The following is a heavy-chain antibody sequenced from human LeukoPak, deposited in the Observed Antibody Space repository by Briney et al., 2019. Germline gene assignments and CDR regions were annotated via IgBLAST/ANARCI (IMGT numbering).Heavy chain of an antibody. J-gene: IGHJ4*02. D-gene: IGHD3-22*01. CDR3: ARGDYYDSSGYYRHFDY. V-gene: IGHV1-69*05. CDR1: GGTFISYA. Sequence: SVKVSCKASGGTFISYAISWVRQAPGQGLEWMGRIIPIFGTANYAQKFQGRVTITTDESTSTAYMELSSLRSEDTAVYYCARGDYYDSSGYYRHFDYWGQGTLVTVSS. CDR2: IIPIFGTA.